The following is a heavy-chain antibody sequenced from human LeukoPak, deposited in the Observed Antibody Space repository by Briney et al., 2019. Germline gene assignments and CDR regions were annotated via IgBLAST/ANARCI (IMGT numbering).Heavy chain of an antibody. CDR2: IRAGGGDT. Sequence: QPGGSLRLSCTASGFNFSSYAMTWVRQAPGKGLDWVSTIRAGGGDTFYSDSVKGRFSISRDNSKNTLILQMDSLRADDTAIYYCAKILASGSGSYWGQGTLVLVSS. V-gene: IGHV3-23*01. CDR3: AKILASGSGSY. J-gene: IGHJ4*02. D-gene: IGHD3-10*01. CDR1: GFNFSSYA.